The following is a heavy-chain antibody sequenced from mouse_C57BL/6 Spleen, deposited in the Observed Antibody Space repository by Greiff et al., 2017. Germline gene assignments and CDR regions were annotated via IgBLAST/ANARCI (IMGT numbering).Heavy chain of an antibody. Sequence: EVQGVESGGGLVQPGGSLSLSCAASGFTFTDYYMSWVRQPPGKALEWLGFIRNKANGYTTEYSVSVKGRFTISRDNSQSILYLQLNALRAEDSATYYCARNYVSRGYAMDYWGQGTSVTVSS. CDR2: IRNKANGYTT. V-gene: IGHV7-3*01. J-gene: IGHJ4*01. CDR1: GFTFTDYY. D-gene: IGHD1-1*01. CDR3: ARNYVSRGYAMDY.